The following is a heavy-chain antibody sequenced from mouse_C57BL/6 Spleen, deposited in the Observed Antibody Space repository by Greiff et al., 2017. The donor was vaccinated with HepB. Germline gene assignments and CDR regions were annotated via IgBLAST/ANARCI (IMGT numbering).Heavy chain of an antibody. J-gene: IGHJ3*01. CDR2: IDPSDSYT. CDR1: GYTFTSYW. CDR3: ARRSHYYGSSAWFAY. Sequence: QVQLQQPGAELVMPGASVKLSCKASGYTFTSYWMHWVKQRPGQGLEWIGEIDPSDSYTNYNQKFKGKSTLTVDKSSSTAYMQLSSLTSEDSAVYYCARRSHYYGSSAWFAYWGQGTLVTVSA. D-gene: IGHD1-1*01. V-gene: IGHV1-69*01.